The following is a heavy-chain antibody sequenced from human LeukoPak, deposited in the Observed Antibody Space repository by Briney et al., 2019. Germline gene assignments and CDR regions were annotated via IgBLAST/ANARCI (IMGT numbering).Heavy chain of an antibody. D-gene: IGHD2-15*01. CDR1: GFTFSSYS. CDR2: ISSSSSYI. V-gene: IGHV3-21*01. Sequence: GGSLRLSCAASGFTFSSYSMNWVRQAPGKGLEWVSSISSSSSYIYYADSVKGRFTISRDNAKNSLYLQMNSLRAEDTAVYYCARASRDRVIVVVVAATRDAFDIWGQGTMVTVPS. J-gene: IGHJ3*02. CDR3: ARASRDRVIVVVVAATRDAFDI.